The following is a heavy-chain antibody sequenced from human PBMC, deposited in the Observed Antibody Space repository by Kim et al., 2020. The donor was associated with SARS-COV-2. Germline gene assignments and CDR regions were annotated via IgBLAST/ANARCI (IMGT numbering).Heavy chain of an antibody. CDR1: GYTFTSYA. D-gene: IGHD2-15*01. Sequence: ASVKVSCKASGYTFTSYAMNWVRQAPGQGLEWMGWINTNTGNPTYAQGFTGRFVFSLDTSVSTAYLQISSLKAEDTAVYYCARGPDSPFRVHGSRYGMDVWGQGTTVTVSS. CDR3: ARGPDSPFRVHGSRYGMDV. CDR2: INTNTGNP. V-gene: IGHV7-4-1*02. J-gene: IGHJ6*02.